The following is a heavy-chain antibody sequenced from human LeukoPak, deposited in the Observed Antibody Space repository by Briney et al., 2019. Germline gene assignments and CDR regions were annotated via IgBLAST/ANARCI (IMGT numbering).Heavy chain of an antibody. CDR3: ATSNYGGNSEQDYYYYYGMDV. Sequence: GGSLRLSCAASGFTFSDYYMSWIRQAPGKGLEWVSYISSSSSYTNYADSVRGRFTISRDNAKNSLYLQMNSLRAEDTAVYYCATSNYGGNSEQDYYYYYGMDVWGQGTTVTVSS. V-gene: IGHV3-11*03. CDR1: GFTFSDYY. CDR2: ISSSSSYT. J-gene: IGHJ6*02. D-gene: IGHD4-23*01.